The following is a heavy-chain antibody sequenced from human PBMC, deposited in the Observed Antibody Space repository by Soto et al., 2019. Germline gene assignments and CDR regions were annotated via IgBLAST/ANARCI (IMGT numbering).Heavy chain of an antibody. J-gene: IGHJ4*02. CDR1: GGSISSGDYY. CDR2: IYYSGST. V-gene: IGHV4-30-4*01. D-gene: IGHD3-22*01. Sequence: SETLSLTCTVSGGSISSGDYYWSWIRQPPGKGLEWIGYIYYSGSTYYNPSLKSRVTISVDTSKNQSSLKLSSVTAADTAMYYCARKSYDSSNYRRFDSWGQGTLVTVSS. CDR3: ARKSYDSSNYRRFDS.